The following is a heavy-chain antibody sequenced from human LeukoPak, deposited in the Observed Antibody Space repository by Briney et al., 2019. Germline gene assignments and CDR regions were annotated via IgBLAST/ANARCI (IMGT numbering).Heavy chain of an antibody. D-gene: IGHD3-10*01. Sequence: SETLSLTCAVSGGSISSTNWWTWVRQPPGKGLEWIGEVDHSGYTNYNPSLKSRVTISVDKSKNHFSLKLSSVTAADTAIYHCARDVWVRGVIISDYWGQGTLVTVSS. CDR3: ARDVWVRGVIISDY. J-gene: IGHJ4*02. CDR2: VDHSGYT. CDR1: GGSISSTNW. V-gene: IGHV4-4*02.